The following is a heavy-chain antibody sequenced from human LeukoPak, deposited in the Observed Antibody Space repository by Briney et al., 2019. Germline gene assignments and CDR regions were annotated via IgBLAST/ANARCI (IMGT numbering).Heavy chain of an antibody. V-gene: IGHV1-46*01. CDR3: ALGGAETRRNDAFDI. D-gene: IGHD3-16*01. Sequence: GASVKVSCKASGGTFSSYAISWVRQAPGQGLEWMGIINPSGGSTSYAQKFQGRVTMTRDMSTSTVYMELSSLRSEDTAVYYCALGGAETRRNDAFDIWGQGTMVTVSS. CDR1: GGTFSSYA. CDR2: INPSGGST. J-gene: IGHJ3*02.